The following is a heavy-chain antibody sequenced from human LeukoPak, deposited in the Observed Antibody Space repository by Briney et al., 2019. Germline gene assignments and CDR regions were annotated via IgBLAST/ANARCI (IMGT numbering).Heavy chain of an antibody. CDR2: ISWNSGSI. Sequence: GGSLRLSCAASVFTFDDYAMHWVRQTPGKGLEWVSGISWNSGSIGYADSVKGRFTISRDNAKNSLYLQMNSLRAEDTAVYYCARDRGMITFGGVIVPDAFDIWGQGTMVTVSS. V-gene: IGHV3-9*01. CDR3: ARDRGMITFGGVIVPDAFDI. CDR1: VFTFDDYA. J-gene: IGHJ3*02. D-gene: IGHD3-16*02.